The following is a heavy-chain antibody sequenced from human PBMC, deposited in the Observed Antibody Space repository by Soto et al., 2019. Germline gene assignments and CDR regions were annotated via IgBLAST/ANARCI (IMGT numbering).Heavy chain of an antibody. CDR2: ISSSSSTI. Sequence: GGSLRPSCAASGFTFSSYSMNWVRQAPGKGLEWVSYISSSSSTIYYADSVKGRFTISRDNAKNSLYLQMNSLRAEDTAVYYCAREVKAAAGTGNWFDPWGQGTLVTVSS. CDR3: AREVKAAAGTGNWFDP. CDR1: GFTFSSYS. V-gene: IGHV3-48*01. D-gene: IGHD6-13*01. J-gene: IGHJ5*02.